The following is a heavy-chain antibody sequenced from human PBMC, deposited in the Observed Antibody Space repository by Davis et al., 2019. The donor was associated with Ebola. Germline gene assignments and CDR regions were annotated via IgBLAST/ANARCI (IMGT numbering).Heavy chain of an antibody. CDR1: GGTFSSYA. Sequence: SVKVSCKASGGTFSSYAISWVRQAPGQGLEWMGGIIPIFGTANYAQKFQGRVTITADESTSTAYMELSSLRSEDTAVYYCARGPCELLINWFDPWGQGTLVTVSS. CDR2: IIPIFGTA. D-gene: IGHD1-26*01. J-gene: IGHJ5*02. CDR3: ARGPCELLINWFDP. V-gene: IGHV1-69*13.